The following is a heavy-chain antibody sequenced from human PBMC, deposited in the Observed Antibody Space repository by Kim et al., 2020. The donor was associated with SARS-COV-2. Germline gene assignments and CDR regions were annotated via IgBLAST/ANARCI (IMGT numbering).Heavy chain of an antibody. CDR2: T. J-gene: IGHJ4*02. CDR3: ARGDYYGDFDY. Sequence: TNDNPSLKSRVTISVDTSKNQFSLKLSSVTAADTAVYYCARGDYYGDFDYWGQGTLVTVSS. V-gene: IGHV4-34*01. D-gene: IGHD3-10*01.